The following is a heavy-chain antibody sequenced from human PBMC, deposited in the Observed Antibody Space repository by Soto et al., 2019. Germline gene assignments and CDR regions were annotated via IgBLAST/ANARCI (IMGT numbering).Heavy chain of an antibody. CDR2: ISSSSSYI. V-gene: IGHV3-21*01. D-gene: IGHD6-19*01. Sequence: PGRSLRLSCAASGFTFSSYSMNWVRQAPGKGLEWVSSISSSSSYIYYADSVKGRFTISRDNAKNSLYLQMNSLRAEDTAVYYCARDSSGCQRPLDPWGQGTLVTVSS. J-gene: IGHJ5*02. CDR3: ARDSSGCQRPLDP. CDR1: GFTFSSYS.